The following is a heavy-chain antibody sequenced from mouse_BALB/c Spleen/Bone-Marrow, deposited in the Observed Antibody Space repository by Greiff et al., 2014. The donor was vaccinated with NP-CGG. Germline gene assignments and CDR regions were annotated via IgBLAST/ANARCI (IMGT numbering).Heavy chain of an antibody. D-gene: IGHD3-1*01. CDR3: ARQLGLRWAMDY. Sequence: DVQLVESGGGLVQPGGSLKLSCAASGFTFSSYTASWVRQTPEKRLEWVAYISNGGGSTYYPDTVKGRFTISRDNAKNTLYLQMSSRKSEDTAMYYCARQLGLRWAMDYWGQGTSVTVSS. CDR1: GFTFSSYT. J-gene: IGHJ4*01. CDR2: ISNGGGST. V-gene: IGHV5-12-2*01.